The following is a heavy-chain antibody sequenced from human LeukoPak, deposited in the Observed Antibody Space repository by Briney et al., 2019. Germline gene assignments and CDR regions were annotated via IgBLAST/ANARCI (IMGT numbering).Heavy chain of an antibody. CDR2: ISWNSGSI. V-gene: IGHV3-9*01. Sequence: GGSLRLSCAASGFTFDDYAMHWVRQAPGKGLEWVSGISWNSGSIGYADSVKGRFTISRDNAKNSLYLQMNSLRAEDTALYYCAALPLRYFTFVDYWGQGTLVTVSS. CDR1: GFTFDDYA. J-gene: IGHJ4*02. D-gene: IGHD3-9*01. CDR3: AALPLRYFTFVDY.